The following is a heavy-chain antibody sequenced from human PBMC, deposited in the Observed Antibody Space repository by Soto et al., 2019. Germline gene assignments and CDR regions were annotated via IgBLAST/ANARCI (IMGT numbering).Heavy chain of an antibody. D-gene: IGHD3-9*01. J-gene: IGHJ3*02. V-gene: IGHV3-15*01. CDR1: GFTFTNAW. CDR2: LKSKTDGGAT. Sequence: EVQLVESGGGLVRPGGSLRLSCTASGFTFTNAWMHWVRQAPGKGLEWIGRLKSKTDGGATDYAAPVKGRFTISRDDSKNTLYLQMNSLKAEDSAVYYCTAPEGPDDWYGNYAFDIWGQGTMVTVSS. CDR3: TAPEGPDDWYGNYAFDI.